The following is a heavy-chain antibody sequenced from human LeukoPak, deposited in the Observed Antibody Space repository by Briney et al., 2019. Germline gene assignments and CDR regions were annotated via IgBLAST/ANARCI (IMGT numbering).Heavy chain of an antibody. CDR2: ISAYNGNT. CDR3: ARDNLPYRPAEN. V-gene: IGHV1-18*04. Sequence: ASVKVSCKASGYTFTGYYMHWVRQAPGQGLEWMGWISAYNGNTNYAQKLQGRVTMTTDTSTSTAYMELRSLRSDDTAVYYCARDNLPYRPAENWGQGTLVTVSS. J-gene: IGHJ4*02. CDR1: GYTFTGYY. D-gene: IGHD1-1*01.